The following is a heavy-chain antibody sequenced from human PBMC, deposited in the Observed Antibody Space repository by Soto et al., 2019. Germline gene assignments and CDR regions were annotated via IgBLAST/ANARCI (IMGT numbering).Heavy chain of an antibody. D-gene: IGHD3-9*01. CDR2: FVPMFGSA. Sequence: FSWVRQAPGQGLEWMGGFVPMFGSASVAQRFQGRVRITADASTGTGYMELSDLRSDDSAIYYCAREDDTTGHYSWFDPWGPGTLVTVSS. CDR3: AREDDTTGHYSWFDP. V-gene: IGHV1-69*01. J-gene: IGHJ5*02.